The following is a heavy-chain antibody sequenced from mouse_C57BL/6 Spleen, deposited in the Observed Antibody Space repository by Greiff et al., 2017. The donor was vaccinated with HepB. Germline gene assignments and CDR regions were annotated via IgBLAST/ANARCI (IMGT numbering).Heavy chain of an antibody. D-gene: IGHD2-5*01. CDR3: ASYYSNYGGLAY. V-gene: IGHV1-52*01. Sequence: QVQLQQPGAELVRPGSSVKLSCKASGYTFTSYWMHWVKQRPIQGLEWIGNIDPSDSETHYNQKFKDKATLTVDKSSSTAYMQLSSLTSEDSAVYYCASYYSNYGGLAYRGQGTLVTVSA. CDR2: IDPSDSET. CDR1: GYTFTSYW. J-gene: IGHJ3*01.